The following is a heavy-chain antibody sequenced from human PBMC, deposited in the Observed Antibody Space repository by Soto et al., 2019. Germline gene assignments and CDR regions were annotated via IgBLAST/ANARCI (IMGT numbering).Heavy chain of an antibody. V-gene: IGHV3-74*01. CDR1: GFTFSNYW. CDR2: INTDGSAT. Sequence: PGGSLRLSCAASGFTFSNYWLHWVRQAPGKGLVWVSRINTDGSATAYADSVKGRFTISRDNAKNTLYLQMNSLRAEDTAVYYCVRDLAYCTSGVCYDFGRMDVWGQGTTVTVSS. CDR3: VRDLAYCTSGVCYDFGRMDV. J-gene: IGHJ6*02. D-gene: IGHD2-8*01.